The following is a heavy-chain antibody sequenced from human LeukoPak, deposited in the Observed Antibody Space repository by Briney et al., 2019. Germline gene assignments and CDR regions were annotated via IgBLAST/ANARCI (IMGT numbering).Heavy chain of an antibody. J-gene: IGHJ4*02. CDR3: AGVGHNLDY. D-gene: IGHD1-26*01. V-gene: IGHV4-59*01. CDR2: IYYSGST. CDR1: GGSINSYY. Sequence: SGTLSLTCTVSGGSINSYYWNWIRQPPGKGLEWIGYIYYSGSTNYNPSLKSRVTISVDTSKNQFSLKLSSVTAADTAVYYCAGVGHNLDYWGQGTLVTVSS.